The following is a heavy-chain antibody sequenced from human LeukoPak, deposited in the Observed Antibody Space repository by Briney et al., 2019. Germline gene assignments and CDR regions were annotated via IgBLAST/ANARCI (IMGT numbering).Heavy chain of an antibody. CDR2: IRDDGSNK. V-gene: IGHV3-30*02. Sequence: GGSLRLSCAASGFTLRSYGMHWVRQAPGKGLEWVSFIRDDGSNKYYVDPVKGRFTVSRDDSKDTLYLQLISLRPEDTAVYYCAKDLHQVFDIWGQGTMVTVSS. CDR1: GFTLRSYG. J-gene: IGHJ3*02. D-gene: IGHD2-2*01. CDR3: AKDLHQVFDI.